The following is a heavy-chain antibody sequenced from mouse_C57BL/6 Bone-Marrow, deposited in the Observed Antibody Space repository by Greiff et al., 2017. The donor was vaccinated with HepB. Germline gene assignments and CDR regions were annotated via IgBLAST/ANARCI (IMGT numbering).Heavy chain of an antibody. CDR2: IYPGNSDT. V-gene: IGHV1-5*01. D-gene: IGHD2-3*01. CDR1: GYTFTSYW. Sequence: EVQLQQSGTVLARPGASVKMSCKTSGYTFTSYWMHWVKQRPGQGLEWIGAIYPGNSDTSYNQKFKGKAKLTAVTSASTAYMELSSLTNEDSAVYYCTRSGIYDGYYYYFDYWGQGTTLTVSS. CDR3: TRSGIYDGYYYYFDY. J-gene: IGHJ2*01.